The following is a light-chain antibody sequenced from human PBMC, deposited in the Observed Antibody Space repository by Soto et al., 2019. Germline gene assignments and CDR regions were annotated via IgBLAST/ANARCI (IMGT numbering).Light chain of an antibody. CDR2: DVT. CDR1: SSDVDGYKY. V-gene: IGLV2-14*03. CDR3: NSYTNSNRPVV. J-gene: IGLJ2*01. Sequence: QSALTQPASVSGSPGQSITISCTGASSDVDGYKYVSWYQQHPGKAPKLMIYDVTNRPSGVSNRFSGSKSGNTASLTISGLQTEDEADYYCNSYTNSNRPVVFGGGTKVTVL.